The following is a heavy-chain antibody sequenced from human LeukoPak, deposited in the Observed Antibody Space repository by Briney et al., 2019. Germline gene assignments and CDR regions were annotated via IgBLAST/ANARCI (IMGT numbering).Heavy chain of an antibody. CDR2: IIPIFGTA. CDR1: GATFISYA. Sequence: GASVKVSRTGSGATFISYAISWVRQDPGQGLEWVGGIIPIFGTANYAQKFQGRATITADESTSTAYMELSSLRSEDTAVYYCAREGSSSGGQRLPYYWGQGTLVTVSS. V-gene: IGHV1-69*13. D-gene: IGHD6-19*01. CDR3: AREGSSSGGQRLPYY. J-gene: IGHJ4*02.